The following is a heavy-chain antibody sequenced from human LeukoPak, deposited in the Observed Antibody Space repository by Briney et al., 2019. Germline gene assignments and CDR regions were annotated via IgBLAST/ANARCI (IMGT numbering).Heavy chain of an antibody. CDR2: IIPIFGTA. D-gene: IGHD3-10*01. CDR3: ARTYYYGSSLDY. J-gene: IGHJ4*02. Sequence: ASVKVSCKASGGTFSSYAISWVRQAPGQGLEWMGGIIPIFGTANYAQKFQGRVTITADESTSTAYMELSSLRSEDMAVYYCARTYYYGSSLDYWGQGTLVTVSS. CDR1: GGTFSSYA. V-gene: IGHV1-69*01.